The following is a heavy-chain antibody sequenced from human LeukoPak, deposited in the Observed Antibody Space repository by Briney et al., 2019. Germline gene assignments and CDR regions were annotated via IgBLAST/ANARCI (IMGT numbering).Heavy chain of an antibody. CDR3: AKSHSVEQRGYFDY. Sequence: PGGSLRLSCAASGFTFTTYAMSWVRQAPGKGLGWVSSIANDGGSTYYADSVKGRFTISRDNSRNTVYLQMNSLRAEDMAVYYCAKSHSVEQRGYFDYWGQGTLVTVSS. CDR2: IANDGGST. V-gene: IGHV3-23*01. J-gene: IGHJ4*02. D-gene: IGHD1/OR15-1a*01. CDR1: GFTFTTYA.